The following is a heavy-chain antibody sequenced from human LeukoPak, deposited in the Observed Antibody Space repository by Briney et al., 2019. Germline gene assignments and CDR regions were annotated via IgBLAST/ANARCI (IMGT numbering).Heavy chain of an antibody. J-gene: IGHJ4*02. CDR2: INVEGNYI. CDR1: GFTVSRYW. Sequence: GGSLRLSCAASGFTVSRYWMHWVRQAPGKGLVWVARINVEGNYIDYAESVKGRFTISRDSAKNTLYLQMNSVRVEDTAVYSCARDLTGPYDHWGQGTLVTVSS. CDR3: ARDLTGPYDH. D-gene: IGHD3-22*01. V-gene: IGHV3-74*01.